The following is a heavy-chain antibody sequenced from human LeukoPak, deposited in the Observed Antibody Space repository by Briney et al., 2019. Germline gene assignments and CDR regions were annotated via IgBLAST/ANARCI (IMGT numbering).Heavy chain of an antibody. V-gene: IGHV3-73*01. CDR2: TRSKANSYAT. Sequence: GGSLRLSCAASGFTFSGSAMHWVRQASGKGLEWVGRTRSKANSYATAYAASVKGRFTISRDDSKNTAYLQMNSLKTEDTAVYYCTRSTGYSYGAIDYWGQGTLVTVSS. D-gene: IGHD5-18*01. CDR1: GFTFSGSA. J-gene: IGHJ4*02. CDR3: TRSTGYSYGAIDY.